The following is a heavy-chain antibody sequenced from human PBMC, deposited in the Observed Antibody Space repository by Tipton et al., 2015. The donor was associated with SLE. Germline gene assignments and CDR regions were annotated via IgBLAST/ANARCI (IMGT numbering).Heavy chain of an antibody. CDR1: GGSISSYY. J-gene: IGHJ3*02. V-gene: IGHV4-4*07. CDR3: AREGDGQQLGDAFDI. CDR2: IYTSGST. D-gene: IGHD6-13*01. Sequence: TLSLTCTVSGGSISSYYWSWIRQPAGKGLEWIVRIYTSGSTNYNPSLKSRVTMSVDTSKNQFSLKLSSVTAAYTAVYYCAREGDGQQLGDAFDIWGQGTMVTVSS.